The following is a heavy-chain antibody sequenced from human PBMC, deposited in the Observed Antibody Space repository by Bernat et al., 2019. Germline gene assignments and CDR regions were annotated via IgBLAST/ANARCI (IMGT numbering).Heavy chain of an antibody. CDR3: ARAYDFWSGYSFEN. CDR2: IYSGGST. J-gene: IGHJ4*02. Sequence: EVQLVESGGDLVQPGGSLRLSCAASGFTVSRNYMSWVHQAPGKGLEWVSVIYSGGSTYYADSVKGRFTISRDNSKNTLYLQMNSLRAEDTAVYHCARAYDFWSGYSFENWGQGTLVTVSS. CDR1: GFTVSRNY. D-gene: IGHD3-3*01. V-gene: IGHV3-66*01.